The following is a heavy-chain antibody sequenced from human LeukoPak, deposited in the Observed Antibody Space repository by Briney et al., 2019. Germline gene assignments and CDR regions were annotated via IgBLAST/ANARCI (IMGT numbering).Heavy chain of an antibody. V-gene: IGHV3-23*01. CDR3: AKDYYYDSSGYYSGLDDY. CDR2: ISDRGGST. D-gene: IGHD3-22*01. J-gene: IGHJ4*02. CDR1: GFTFSSYA. Sequence: GGSLRLSCAASGFTFSSYAMSWVRQAPGKGLEWVSAISDRGGSTYYADSVKGRFSISRDNSKNTLYLQMNSLRAEDTAVYYCAKDYYYDSSGYYSGLDDYWGQGTLVTVSS.